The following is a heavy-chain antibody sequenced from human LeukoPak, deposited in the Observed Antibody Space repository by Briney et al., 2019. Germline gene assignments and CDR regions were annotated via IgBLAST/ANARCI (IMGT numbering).Heavy chain of an antibody. V-gene: IGHV4-4*07. D-gene: IGHD2-2*01. CDR1: GGSISSYY. J-gene: IGHJ6*03. CDR2: IYTSGST. Sequence: SETLSLTCTVSGGSISSYYWSWIRQPAGKGLEWIGRIYTSGSTNYNPSLKSRVTMSVDTSKNQFSLKLSSVTAADTAVYYCARGRTRYCSSTSCVEGNYYYMDVWGKGTTVTVSS. CDR3: ARGRTRYCSSTSCVEGNYYYMDV.